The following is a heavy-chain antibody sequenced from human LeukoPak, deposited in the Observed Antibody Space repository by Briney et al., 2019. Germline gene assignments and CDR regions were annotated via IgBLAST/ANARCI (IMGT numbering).Heavy chain of an antibody. Sequence: GGSLRLSCAASGFTFTNHAMSWVRQAPGKGLEWVSSIIGDGRDTFYADSVKGRFTISRDNSKNTLYLQMNSLRADDTAMYFCAKEGIRRRFDFPNWGQGTLVTVSS. CDR3: AKEGIRRRFDFPN. CDR2: IIGDGRDT. CDR1: GFTFTNHA. D-gene: IGHD3-9*01. V-gene: IGHV3-23*01. J-gene: IGHJ4*02.